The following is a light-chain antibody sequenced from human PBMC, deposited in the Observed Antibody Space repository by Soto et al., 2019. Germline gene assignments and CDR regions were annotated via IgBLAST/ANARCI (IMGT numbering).Light chain of an antibody. V-gene: IGKV3-20*01. Sequence: EILLTQSPGTLSLSPGERATLSCRASQSVRNSYLAWYQQKPGQAPRLLIYGASGRATGIPDRFSGSGSGTDFTLTLSRLEPEDFAVYYWQQYGSSPYTFGQGTKLEI. CDR1: QSVRNSY. CDR3: QQYGSSPYT. J-gene: IGKJ2*01. CDR2: GAS.